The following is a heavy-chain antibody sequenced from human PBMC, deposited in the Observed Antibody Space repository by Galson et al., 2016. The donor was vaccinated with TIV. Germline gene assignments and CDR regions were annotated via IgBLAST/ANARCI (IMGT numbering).Heavy chain of an antibody. CDR1: GFTFDSYT. Sequence: LRLSCAASGFTFDSYTFHWVRQTPGKGLEWVAIISHDGNNKDFADSVQGRFTISRDSSKNTVILQMNRLRLEDKSVYYCTRDGSGNWKYVDYFDYWGQGTLVTVSS. J-gene: IGHJ4*02. CDR2: ISHDGNNK. CDR3: TRDGSGNWKYVDYFDY. V-gene: IGHV3-30-3*01. D-gene: IGHD1-7*01.